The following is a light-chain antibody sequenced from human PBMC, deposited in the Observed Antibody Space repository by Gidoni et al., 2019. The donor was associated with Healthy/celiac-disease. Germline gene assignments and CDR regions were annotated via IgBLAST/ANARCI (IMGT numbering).Light chain of an antibody. CDR3: QSYDSSLRGV. V-gene: IGLV1-40*01. Sequence: QSVLTQPPSVSGAPGQRVTISCTGSSSNIWAGYDVHWYQPLPGTAPKLLIYGNSNRPSGVPDRFSGSKSGTSASLAITGLQAEDEADYYCQSYDSSLRGVFGGGTKLTVL. CDR2: GNS. CDR1: SSNIWAGYD. J-gene: IGLJ2*01.